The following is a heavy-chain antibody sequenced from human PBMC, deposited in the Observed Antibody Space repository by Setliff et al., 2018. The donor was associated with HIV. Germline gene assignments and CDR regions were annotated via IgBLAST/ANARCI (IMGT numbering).Heavy chain of an antibody. Sequence: SETLSLTCTVSGGSISDYYWTWIRQPPGRGLEWIGYIYYSGNTNYNPSLKSRVTISLDTSKNQFSLKLISLTAADTAVYYCARRGDYGGMGYWGLGTLVTVSS. CDR2: IYYSGNT. D-gene: IGHD4-17*01. J-gene: IGHJ4*02. CDR1: GGSISDYY. CDR3: ARRGDYGGMGY. V-gene: IGHV4-59*08.